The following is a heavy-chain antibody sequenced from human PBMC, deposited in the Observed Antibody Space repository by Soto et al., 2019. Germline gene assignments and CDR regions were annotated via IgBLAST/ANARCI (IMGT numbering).Heavy chain of an antibody. V-gene: IGHV3-21*01. Sequence: EVQLVESGGGLVKPGGSLRLSCAASGFTFSSYSMNWVRQAPGKGLEWVSSISSSSSYIYYADSVKGRFTISRDNAKNSLYLQMNSLRAEDTAVYYCARDNVGATSTPSYYYGMDVWGQGTTVTVSS. J-gene: IGHJ6*02. CDR1: GFTFSSYS. D-gene: IGHD1-26*01. CDR2: ISSSSSYI. CDR3: ARDNVGATSTPSYYYGMDV.